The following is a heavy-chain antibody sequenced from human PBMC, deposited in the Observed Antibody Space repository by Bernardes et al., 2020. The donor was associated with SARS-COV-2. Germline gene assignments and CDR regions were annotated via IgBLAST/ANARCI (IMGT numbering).Heavy chain of an antibody. J-gene: IGHJ4*02. Sequence: SETLSLTCAVSGASISNTNYYWGWIRQPPGKGLEWIGSIYASGNSYYNPSLQSRVRGSVDTSKNQFSLKLNSVTAADTAMYYCARGRSDITMIVVVITAVSYYFDFWGQGTPVTVSS. CDR1: GASISNTNYY. V-gene: IGHV4-39*01. D-gene: IGHD3-22*01. CDR3: ARGRSDITMIVVVITAVSYYFDF. CDR2: IYASGNS.